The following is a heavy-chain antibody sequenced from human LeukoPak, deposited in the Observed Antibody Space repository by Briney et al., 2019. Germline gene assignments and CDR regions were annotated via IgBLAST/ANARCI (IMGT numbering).Heavy chain of an antibody. CDR2: ISSSSSFI. CDR1: GFTFSTYS. V-gene: IGHV3-21*01. CDR3: ARDSPLSLDF. J-gene: IGHJ3*01. Sequence: PGGSLRLSCAASGFTFSTYSMNWVCQAPGKGLEWVSSISSSSSFIYYADSVKGRFTISRDNAKNSVYLQMNSLRAEDTAVYYCARDSPLSLDFWGRETMVTVSS.